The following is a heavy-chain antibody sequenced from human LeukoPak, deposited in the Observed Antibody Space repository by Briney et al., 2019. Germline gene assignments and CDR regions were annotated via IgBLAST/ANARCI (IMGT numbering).Heavy chain of an antibody. J-gene: IGHJ4*02. CDR3: ARVGGGNSWYYFDY. Sequence: SETLSLTCTVSGGSVSGGSYYWSWIRQPPGKGLEWIGYIYYSGSTNYNPSLKSRVTISVDTSKNQFSLKLSSVTAADTAVYYCARVGGGNSWYYFDYWGQGTLVTVPS. V-gene: IGHV4-61*01. CDR2: IYYSGST. CDR1: GGSVSGGSYY. D-gene: IGHD4-23*01.